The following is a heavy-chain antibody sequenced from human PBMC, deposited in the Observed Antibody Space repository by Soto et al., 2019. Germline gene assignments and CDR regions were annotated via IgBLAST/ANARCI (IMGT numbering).Heavy chain of an antibody. CDR2: IYYSGST. CDR3: ARQGKMSYYYGMDV. J-gene: IGHJ6*02. V-gene: IGHV4-39*01. CDR1: GGSISSSSYY. Sequence: SETLSLTCTVSGGSISSSSYYWGWIRQPPGKGLEWIGSIYYSGSTYYNPSLKSRVTISVDTSKNQFSLKLSSVTAADTAVYYCARQGKMSYYYGMDVWGQGTTVTVSS.